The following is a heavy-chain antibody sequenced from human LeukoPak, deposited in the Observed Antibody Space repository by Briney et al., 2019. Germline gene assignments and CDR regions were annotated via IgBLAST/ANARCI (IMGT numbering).Heavy chain of an antibody. CDR3: ARLSRVAAAGTGFDY. Sequence: ASVKVSCKASGYTFTSYGISWVRRAPGQGREWMGWISAYNGNTNYAQKLQGRVTMTTDTSTSTAYMELRSLRSDDTAVYYCARLSRVAAAGTGFDYWGQGTLVTVSS. CDR1: GYTFTSYG. V-gene: IGHV1-18*01. CDR2: ISAYNGNT. D-gene: IGHD6-13*01. J-gene: IGHJ4*02.